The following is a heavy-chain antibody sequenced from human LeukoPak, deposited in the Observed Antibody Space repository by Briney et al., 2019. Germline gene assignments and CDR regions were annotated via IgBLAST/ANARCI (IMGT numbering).Heavy chain of an antibody. Sequence: ASVKVSCKASGYTFTSYGISRVRQAPGQGLEWMGWISAYNGNTNYAQKLQGRVTMTTDTSTSTAYMELRSLRSDDTAVYYRARPSAVVGGPLGYMDVWGKGTTVTVSS. CDR1: GYTFTSYG. V-gene: IGHV1-18*01. D-gene: IGHD3-10*01. CDR2: ISAYNGNT. CDR3: ARPSAVVGGPLGYMDV. J-gene: IGHJ6*03.